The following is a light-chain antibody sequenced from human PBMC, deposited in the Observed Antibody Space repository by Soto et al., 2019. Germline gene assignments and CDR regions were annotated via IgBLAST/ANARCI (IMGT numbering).Light chain of an antibody. CDR1: QSVSSN. CDR3: QQYNNWPWT. J-gene: IGKJ1*01. CDR2: GAS. V-gene: IGKV3-15*01. Sequence: EIVMTQSPATLSVSPGERATLSCRASQSVSSNLAWYQQKPGQATRLLIYGASTRATGIPARFSGSGSGTEFTLTISSLQSEDFAVYECQQYNNWPWTFGQVTKVEIK.